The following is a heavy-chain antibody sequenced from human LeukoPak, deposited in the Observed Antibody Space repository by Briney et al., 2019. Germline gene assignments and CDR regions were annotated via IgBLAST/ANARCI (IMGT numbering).Heavy chain of an antibody. Sequence: PSETLSLTCTVSGGSISSYYWSWIRQPPGKGLEWIGYIYYSGRTNYNPSLKSRVTISVDTSKSQFSLKLSSVTAADTAVYYCARDWGTVAGGDAFDIWGQGTMVTVSS. V-gene: IGHV4-59*01. D-gene: IGHD4-23*01. CDR1: GGSISSYY. CDR2: IYYSGRT. CDR3: ARDWGTVAGGDAFDI. J-gene: IGHJ3*02.